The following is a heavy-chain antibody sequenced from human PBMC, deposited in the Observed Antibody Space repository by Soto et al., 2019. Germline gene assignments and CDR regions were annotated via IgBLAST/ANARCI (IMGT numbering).Heavy chain of an antibody. CDR1: GGSISSNY. Sequence: PSETLSLTCTVSGGSISSNYWTWIRQPPGKGLEWIGYVYNSGSTNYNPSLKSRVTISEDTSKSQFSLKVNSMTAADTAVYYCARYRREAVAGYTLDNWGQGILVSVSS. J-gene: IGHJ4*02. CDR2: VYNSGST. CDR3: ARYRREAVAGYTLDN. V-gene: IGHV4-59*01. D-gene: IGHD6-13*01.